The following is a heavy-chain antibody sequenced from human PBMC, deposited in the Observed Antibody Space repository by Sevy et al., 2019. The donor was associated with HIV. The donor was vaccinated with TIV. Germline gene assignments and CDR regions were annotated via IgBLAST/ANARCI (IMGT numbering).Heavy chain of an antibody. V-gene: IGHV3-20*04. CDR2: INWNGGSR. D-gene: IGHD3-10*01. Sequence: GGSLRLSCAASGFTFDDYGMSWVRQAPGKGLEWVSDINWNGGSRGYADSVKGRFTISRDNAKSSLYLQMNNLSAEDTAMYYCARSYGSGTYGEYFQHWGQGTLVTFSS. CDR3: ARSYGSGTYGEYFQH. J-gene: IGHJ1*01. CDR1: GFTFDDYG.